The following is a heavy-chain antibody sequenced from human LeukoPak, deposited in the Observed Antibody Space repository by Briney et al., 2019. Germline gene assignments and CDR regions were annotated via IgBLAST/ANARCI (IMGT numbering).Heavy chain of an antibody. D-gene: IGHD6-19*01. CDR2: ISYDGSNK. CDR3: SSGWYYFDY. Sequence: GRSLRLSCAASGFTFSSYGMHWVRQSPGKGLEWVAVISYDGSNKYYADSVKGRFTISRDNSKNTLYLQMNSLRAEDTAVYYCSSGWYYFDYWGQGTLVTVSS. J-gene: IGHJ4*02. V-gene: IGHV3-30*03. CDR1: GFTFSSYG.